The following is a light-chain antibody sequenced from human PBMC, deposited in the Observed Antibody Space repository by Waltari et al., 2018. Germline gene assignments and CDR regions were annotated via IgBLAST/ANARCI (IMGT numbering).Light chain of an antibody. J-gene: IGLJ3*02. CDR2: RNN. CDR3: ATWDDSLTGWV. V-gene: IGLV1-47*01. Sequence: QSVLTQPPSASGTPGQRVTISCSGSSSNIGSYYVYWYQQLSGTAPKLLIDRNNRRPAGVPVRFSGSKSGTSASLAITGLRSEDEAHYYCATWDDSLTGWVFGGGTKLAVL. CDR1: SSNIGSYY.